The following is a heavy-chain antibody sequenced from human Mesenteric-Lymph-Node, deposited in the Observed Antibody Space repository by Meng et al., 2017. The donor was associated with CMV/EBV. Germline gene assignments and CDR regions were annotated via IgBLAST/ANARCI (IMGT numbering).Heavy chain of an antibody. CDR1: GFTFSDHY. CDR3: ARNLYSGTFYFDY. CDR2: TRNRANSYTT. D-gene: IGHD1-26*01. J-gene: IGHJ4*02. V-gene: IGHV3-72*01. Sequence: GESLKISCAASGFTFSDHYMDWVRQAPGKGLEWVGRTRNRANSYTTEYAASVKGRFIISRDDSENLMYLQMNSLKTEDTAVYYCARNLYSGTFYFDYWGQGALVTVSS.